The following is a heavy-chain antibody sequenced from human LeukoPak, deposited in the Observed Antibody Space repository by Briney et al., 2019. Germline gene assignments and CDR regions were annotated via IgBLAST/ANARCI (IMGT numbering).Heavy chain of an antibody. CDR1: GGSITTSGHY. Sequence: SETLSLTCTVSGGSITTSGHYWAWIRRPPGKGLEWIGSLYYGGTNYYNPSLKSRVTVSGDTSKNQFSLEMASVTAADTAVYYRARRSHSPSVSPYWGPGTQVTASS. D-gene: IGHD3-10*01. CDR2: LYYGGTN. CDR3: ARRSHSPSVSPY. V-gene: IGHV4-39*01. J-gene: IGHJ4*02.